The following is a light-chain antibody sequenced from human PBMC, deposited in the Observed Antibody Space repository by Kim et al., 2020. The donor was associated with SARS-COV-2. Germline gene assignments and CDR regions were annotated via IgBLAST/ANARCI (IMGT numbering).Light chain of an antibody. CDR1: SSDVGGYNY. CDR2: DVT. CDR3: SSYTSSTTRV. J-gene: IGLJ1*01. Sequence: QSALTQPASVSGSPGQSLTISCTGTSSDVGGYNYVYWYQQHPGKAPKLMIYDVTNRPSGVSNRFSGSESANTASLTISGLQAEDEADYYCSSYTSSTTRVFGTGTKVTVL. V-gene: IGLV2-14*03.